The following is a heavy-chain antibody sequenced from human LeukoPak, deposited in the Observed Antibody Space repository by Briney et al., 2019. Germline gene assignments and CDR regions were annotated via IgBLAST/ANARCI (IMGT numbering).Heavy chain of an antibody. J-gene: IGHJ3*02. D-gene: IGHD3-10*01. V-gene: IGHV3-23*01. CDR3: AKDKGSWDAFDI. CDR2: ISSTGGST. Sequence: GGSLRLSYAASGFTFSKYSMSGVGQPAARGLDWVSGISSTGGSTYYTHSVKGRFTVSGDDAKNKVYLQMSSVTAEDTAVYYCAKDKGSWDAFDIWGHGTMVTVSS. CDR1: GFTFSKYS.